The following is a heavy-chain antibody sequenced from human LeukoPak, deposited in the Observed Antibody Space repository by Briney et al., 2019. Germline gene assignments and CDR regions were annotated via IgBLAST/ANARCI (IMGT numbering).Heavy chain of an antibody. CDR2: IYHTGST. D-gene: IGHD7-27*01. CDR3: ASRKLGNDY. J-gene: IGHJ4*02. V-gene: IGHV4-59*02. Sequence: SETLSLTCSVSGGSVSSYYWSWIRQSPGKGLEWIGYIYHTGSTSYSPSLKSRVTISADTSQNQFSLKLSSVTAADTAVYYCASRKLGNDYWGQGTLVTVSS. CDR1: GGSVSSYY.